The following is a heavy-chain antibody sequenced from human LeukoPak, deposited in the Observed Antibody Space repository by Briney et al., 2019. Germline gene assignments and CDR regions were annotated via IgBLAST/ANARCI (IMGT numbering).Heavy chain of an antibody. Sequence: ASVKVSCKTSGGTFSSYAISWVRQAPGQGLEWMGRIIPIFGTANYAQKFQGRVTITTDECTSTAYMELSSLRSEDTAVYYCAREGPNYYGSGSPRSDYWGQGTLVTVSS. J-gene: IGHJ4*02. V-gene: IGHV1-69*05. CDR2: IIPIFGTA. CDR1: GGTFSSYA. CDR3: AREGPNYYGSGSPRSDY. D-gene: IGHD3-10*01.